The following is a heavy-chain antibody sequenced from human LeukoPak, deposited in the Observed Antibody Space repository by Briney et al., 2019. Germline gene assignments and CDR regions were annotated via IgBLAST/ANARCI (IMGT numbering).Heavy chain of an antibody. CDR1: GYTFTNYD. CDR3: ARGPPESTNSDY. V-gene: IGHV1-8*01. CDR2: MNPNSGDT. J-gene: IGHJ4*02. Sequence: GASVKVSCKASGYTFTNYDINWVRQASGQGLVWMGWMNPNSGDTGYAQKFQGRVTMTRNTSISTAYMELSSLRSEDTAVYYCARGPPESTNSDYWGQGTLVTVSS.